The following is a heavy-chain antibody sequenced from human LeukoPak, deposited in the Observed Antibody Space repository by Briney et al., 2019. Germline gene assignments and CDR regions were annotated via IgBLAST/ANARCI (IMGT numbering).Heavy chain of an antibody. CDR2: FYCSGST. V-gene: IGHV4-39*01. CDR3: ARRYCSGGSCPFDY. D-gene: IGHD2-15*01. Sequence: MTSETLSLTCTVSGGSISSSSYYWGWIPQPPGQGLEWIGSFYCSGSTYDNSSLKSRVTICVDTYKTQFSLKLSSGTAADTAVYYCARRYCSGGSCPFDYWGQGTLVTVSS. J-gene: IGHJ4*02. CDR1: GGSISSSSYY.